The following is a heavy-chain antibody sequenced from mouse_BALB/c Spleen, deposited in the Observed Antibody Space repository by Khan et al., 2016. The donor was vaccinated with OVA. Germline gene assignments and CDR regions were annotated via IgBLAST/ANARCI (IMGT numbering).Heavy chain of an antibody. V-gene: IGHV5-6-5*01. D-gene: IGHD1-1*01. CDR2: ISSGGST. CDR3: ASPLYYYGSSYVDY. J-gene: IGHJ2*01. Sequence: EVELVESGGGLVKPGGSLKLSCAASGFTFSSYAMSWVRQTPEKRLEWVASISSGGSTCYPDSVKGRFTISRDNARNILYLQMSSLRSEDTAMYYCASPLYYYGSSYVDYWGQGTTLTVSS. CDR1: GFTFSSYA.